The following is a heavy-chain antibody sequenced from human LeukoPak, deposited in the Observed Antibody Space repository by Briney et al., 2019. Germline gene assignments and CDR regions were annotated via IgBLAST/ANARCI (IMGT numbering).Heavy chain of an antibody. Sequence: PGGSLRLSCAASGLIFTGYGMHWVRQAPGKGLEWVAIIWYDGSNKYYADSVKGRFTISRDTSKNTLYVQMNSLRDEDTALYYCAKDQRWESPHYLDSWGQGTLVTVSS. CDR3: AKDQRWESPHYLDS. CDR1: GLIFTGYG. CDR2: IWYDGSNK. D-gene: IGHD1-26*01. J-gene: IGHJ4*02. V-gene: IGHV3-33*06.